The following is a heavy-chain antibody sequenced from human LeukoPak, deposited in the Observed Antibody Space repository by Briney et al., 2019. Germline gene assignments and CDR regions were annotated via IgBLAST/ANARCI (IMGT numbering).Heavy chain of an antibody. CDR1: GGSISSYY. CDR2: FYTSGGT. D-gene: IGHD6-6*01. CDR3: ARLTRLSTSPDRYYLDY. J-gene: IGHJ4*02. V-gene: IGHV4-4*09. Sequence: PSETLSLTCTVSGGSISSYYWSWIRQPPGKGLRWFGYFYTSGGTNYIPSLKGRVTISIDTSKNQFSLKLSSVTAADSAVYYCARLTRLSTSPDRYYLDYWGQGTLVTVSS.